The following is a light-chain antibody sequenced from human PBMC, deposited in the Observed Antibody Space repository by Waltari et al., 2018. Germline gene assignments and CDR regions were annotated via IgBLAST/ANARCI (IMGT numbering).Light chain of an antibody. CDR2: YAS. J-gene: IGKJ4*01. CDR1: QEISIF. Sequence: DIQMTQSPSSLSASVGDRVSISCRASQEISIFLNWYQQKPGNAPKLLVSYASSLQRGVPARFSGTGSGTDFPLVISSLQPEDFATYFCQQSYTSLLTFGGGTRVDIK. CDR3: QQSYTSLLT. V-gene: IGKV1-39*01.